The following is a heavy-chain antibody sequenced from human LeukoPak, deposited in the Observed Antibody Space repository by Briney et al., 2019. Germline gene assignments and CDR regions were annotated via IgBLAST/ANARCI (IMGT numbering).Heavy chain of an antibody. V-gene: IGHV4-59*01. D-gene: IGHD3-3*01. J-gene: IGHJ6*03. CDR3: ARMYYDFWSGYSITYSYYYYVDV. CDR1: GGSISSYY. Sequence: PSETLSLTCTVSGGSISSYYWSWIRQPPGKGLEWIGYIYYSGSTNYNPSLKSRVTISVDTSKNQFSLKLSSVTAADTAVYYCARMYYDFWSGYSITYSYYYYVDVWGKGTTVTVSS. CDR2: IYYSGST.